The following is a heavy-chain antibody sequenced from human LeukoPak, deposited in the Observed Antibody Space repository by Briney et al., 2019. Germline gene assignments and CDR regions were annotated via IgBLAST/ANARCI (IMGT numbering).Heavy chain of an antibody. CDR2: ISYDEMYQ. CDR1: GFTFNIYG. CDR3: ARDRTGDYCIDY. D-gene: IGHD4-17*01. V-gene: IGHV3-30*03. J-gene: IGHJ4*02. Sequence: GGSLRLSCAASGFTFNIYGMHWVRQAPGKGLEWVAGISYDEMYQYYADSVKGRFTISRDNSKNTLFLQMNSLIAEDLAVYSCARDRTGDYCIDYWGQGTLVTVSS.